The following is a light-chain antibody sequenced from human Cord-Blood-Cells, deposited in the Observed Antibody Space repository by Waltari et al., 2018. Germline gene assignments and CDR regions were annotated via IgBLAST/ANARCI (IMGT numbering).Light chain of an antibody. CDR3: QQYNSYSYT. Sequence: DIQMTQSPSTLSASVGDRVTITCRASQSLSSWLAWYQQKPGKAPKLLIYDASSLESGVPSRFIGSGSGTEFTLTISSLQPDDFATYYCQQYNSYSYTFGQGTKLEIK. CDR1: QSLSSW. J-gene: IGKJ2*01. CDR2: DAS. V-gene: IGKV1-5*01.